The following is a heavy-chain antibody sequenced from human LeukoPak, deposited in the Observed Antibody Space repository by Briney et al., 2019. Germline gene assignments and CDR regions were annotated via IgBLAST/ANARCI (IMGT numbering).Heavy chain of an antibody. J-gene: IGHJ3*02. CDR1: GFTFSSYA. CDR2: ISGSGDST. CDR3: AKDGVITTLDAFDI. Sequence: HPGGSLRLSCAASGFTFSSYAMSWVRQAPGKGLEWVSTISGSGDSTYYADSVKGRFTISRDNSKNALFLQMNSLRAEDTAVYYCAKDGVITTLDAFDIWGQGTMVTVS. D-gene: IGHD3-16*02. V-gene: IGHV3-23*01.